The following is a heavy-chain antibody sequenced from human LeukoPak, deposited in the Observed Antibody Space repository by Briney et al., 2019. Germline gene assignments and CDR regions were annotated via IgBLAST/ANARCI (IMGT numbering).Heavy chain of an antibody. CDR1: GFSFSNHN. CDR2: ISTGGNII. CDR3: ARVPTPSRRMNYFDY. J-gene: IGHJ4*02. Sequence: GGSLRLSCIASGFSFSNHNINWVRQSPGKGLEWLSYISTGGNIIYYADSVKGRFTISRDNAKNSLYLQMSSLRVEDTALYYCARVPTPSRRMNYFDYWGQGILVSVSS. V-gene: IGHV3-48*01.